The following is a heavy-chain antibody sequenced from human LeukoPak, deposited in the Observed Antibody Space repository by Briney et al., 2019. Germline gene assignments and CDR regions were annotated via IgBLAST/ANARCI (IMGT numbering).Heavy chain of an antibody. CDR2: IYYRVTS. Sequence: SETLSLTCTVSGDSTSTYYWSWIRQPPGKGLEWIGYIYYRVTSDYNPSLKSRVTMSVDMSTRQISLKLSSVTAADTAVYYCARAVGGDGSGSLWGPGTLVTVSS. CDR3: ARAVGGDGSGSL. V-gene: IGHV4-59*01. J-gene: IGHJ4*02. CDR1: GDSTSTYY. D-gene: IGHD3-10*01.